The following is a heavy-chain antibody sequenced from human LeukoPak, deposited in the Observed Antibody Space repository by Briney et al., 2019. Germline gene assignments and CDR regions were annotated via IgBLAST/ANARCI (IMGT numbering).Heavy chain of an antibody. CDR2: INAGNGNT. V-gene: IGHV1-3*01. D-gene: IGHD3-3*01. CDR3: ASSLLRFYYFDY. J-gene: IGHJ4*02. CDR1: GYTFTSYA. Sequence: WASVKVSCKASGYTFTSYAMHWVRQAPGQRLEWMGWINAGNGNTKYSQKFLGRVTITRDTSASTAYMELSSLRSEDTAVYYCASSLLRFYYFDYWGQGTLVTVSS.